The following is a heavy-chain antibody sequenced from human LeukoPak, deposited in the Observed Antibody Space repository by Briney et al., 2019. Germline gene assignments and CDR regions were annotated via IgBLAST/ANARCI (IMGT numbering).Heavy chain of an antibody. CDR3: ARLAVGATFYMEV. CDR1: GYRFTNYW. CDR2: IYPGDSDT. D-gene: IGHD1-26*01. V-gene: IGHV5-51*01. Sequence: GESLKISCKVSGYRFTNYWIGWVRQRPGKGLEGMGIIYPGDSDTRYSPSFQGQVTISADKSVNTAYLQWNNLKASDTAMYYCARLAVGATFYMEVWGKGNTVTVSS. J-gene: IGHJ6*03.